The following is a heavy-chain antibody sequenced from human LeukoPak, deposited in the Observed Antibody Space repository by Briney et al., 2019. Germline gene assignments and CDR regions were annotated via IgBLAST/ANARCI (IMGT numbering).Heavy chain of an antibody. V-gene: IGHV4-30-4*02. CDR3: ARDIGGRFGAPDY. CDR1: GGSISSSNYY. J-gene: IGHJ4*02. Sequence: SETLSLTCTVSGGSISSSNYYWSWLRQPPGKGLEWIGYIYYSGSTDYNPPLKSRVAISMDTSKSQFSLRLSSMTAADTAVYYCARDIGGRFGAPDYWGQGTLVTVSS. CDR2: IYYSGST. D-gene: IGHD3-10*01.